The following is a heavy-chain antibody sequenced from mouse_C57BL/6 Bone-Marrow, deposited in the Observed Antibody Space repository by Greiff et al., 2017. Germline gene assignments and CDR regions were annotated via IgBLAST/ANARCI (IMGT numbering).Heavy chain of an antibody. CDR3: ASRLRQLMQYYFDY. D-gene: IGHD3-2*02. Sequence: QVQLKQPGAELVKPGASVKLSCKASGYTFTSYWMHWVKQRHGKGLEWIGMIHPNSGSTNYNEKFKSKATLTVDKSSSTAYMQLSSLTSDDSAVYYCASRLRQLMQYYFDYWGQGTTLTVSS. CDR2: IHPNSGST. J-gene: IGHJ2*01. CDR1: GYTFTSYW. V-gene: IGHV1-64*01.